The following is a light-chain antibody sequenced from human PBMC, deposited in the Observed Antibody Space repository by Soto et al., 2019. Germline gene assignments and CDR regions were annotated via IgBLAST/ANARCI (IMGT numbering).Light chain of an antibody. CDR2: GAS. CDR1: QSVSSNS. CDR3: QQYGTSPYT. J-gene: IGKJ2*01. Sequence: EVLLTQSPGTLSLSPGDRATLSCRASQSVSSNSLAWYQQKPGQAPRLLIYGASRRATGIPDRFSGSGSGTDFTLIISRLEPEDVAVYYCQQYGTSPYTFGQGTRLE. V-gene: IGKV3-20*01.